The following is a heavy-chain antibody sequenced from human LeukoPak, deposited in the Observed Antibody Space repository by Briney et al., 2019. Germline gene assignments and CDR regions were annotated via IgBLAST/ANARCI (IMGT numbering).Heavy chain of an antibody. Sequence: QPGGSLRLSCAASGFTFSSYSMNWVRQAPGKGLEWLSCITSGSGTVYYADSVKGRFAISRDNANNSLYLQMNSLRAEDTAVYYCASSGRYSSSCYGPVDYWGQGTLVTVSS. CDR2: ITSGSGTV. D-gene: IGHD6-13*01. CDR3: ASSGRYSSSCYGPVDY. V-gene: IGHV3-48*01. CDR1: GFTFSSYS. J-gene: IGHJ4*02.